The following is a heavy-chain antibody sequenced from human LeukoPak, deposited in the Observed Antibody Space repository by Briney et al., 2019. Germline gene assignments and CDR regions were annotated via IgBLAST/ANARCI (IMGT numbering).Heavy chain of an antibody. Sequence: PSETLSLTCTVSGGSISSYYWSWIRQPPGKGLEWIGYIYYSGSTNYNPPLKSRVTISVDTSKNQFSLKLSSVTAADTAVYYCARGAPHYYGSGSYSPPFDYWGQGTLVTVSS. D-gene: IGHD3-10*01. CDR3: ARGAPHYYGSGSYSPPFDY. J-gene: IGHJ4*02. CDR2: IYYSGST. CDR1: GGSISSYY. V-gene: IGHV4-59*01.